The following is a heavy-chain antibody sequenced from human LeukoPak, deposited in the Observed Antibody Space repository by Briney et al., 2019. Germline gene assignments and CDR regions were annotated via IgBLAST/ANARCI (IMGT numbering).Heavy chain of an antibody. CDR2: ISGGSSTI. CDR3: AKSPDTWNYGFLEY. Sequence: GGSLRLSCAASGFSFSTYSMNWVRQAPGKGLEWVSYISGGSSTIYYADSVKGRFTISRDNAKNSLYLQMNSLRVEDTAVYYCAKSPDTWNYGFLEYWGQGTLVTVSS. V-gene: IGHV3-48*01. J-gene: IGHJ4*02. D-gene: IGHD1-7*01. CDR1: GFSFSTYS.